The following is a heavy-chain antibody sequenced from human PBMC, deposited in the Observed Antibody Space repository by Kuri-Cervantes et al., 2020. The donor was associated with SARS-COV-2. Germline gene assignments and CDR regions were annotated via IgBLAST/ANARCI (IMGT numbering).Heavy chain of an antibody. V-gene: IGHV4-34*01. J-gene: IGHJ4*02. CDR1: GGSFSGYY. CDR3: ARGYSSSSDYGY. Sequence: SETLSLTCAVYGGSFSGYYWSWIRQPPGKGLEWIGEINHSGSTNYNPSLKSRVTISVGTSKNQFSLKLSSVTAADMAVYYCARGYSSSSDYGYWGQGTLVTVSS. CDR2: INHSGST. D-gene: IGHD6-6*01.